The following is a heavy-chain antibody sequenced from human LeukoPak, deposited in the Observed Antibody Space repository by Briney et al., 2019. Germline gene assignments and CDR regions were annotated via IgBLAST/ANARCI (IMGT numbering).Heavy chain of an antibody. J-gene: IGHJ4*02. V-gene: IGHV3-11*01. CDR3: AKDVTLGYRDY. CDR2: ISSSGSTI. D-gene: IGHD2-15*01. CDR1: GFTFSDYY. Sequence: GGSLRLSCAASGFTFSDYYMSWIRQAPGKGLEWVSYISSSGSTIYYADSVKGRFTISRDNAKNSLYLQMNSLRVEDTAVYYCAKDVTLGYRDYWGQGTLVTVSS.